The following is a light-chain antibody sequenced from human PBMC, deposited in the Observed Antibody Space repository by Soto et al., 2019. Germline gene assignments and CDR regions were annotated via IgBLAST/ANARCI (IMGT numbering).Light chain of an antibody. CDR1: TSNIGAGYD. V-gene: IGLV1-40*01. CDR2: ANN. CDR3: QSYDSSLSGVV. Sequence: QSVLTQPPSVSGAPGQRVTISCTGSTSNIGAGYDVHWYQQLPGTAPKLFIYANNNRPSGVPDRFSGSKSSTSASLAITGLQADDEADYYCQSYDSSLSGVVFGGGTKLTVL. J-gene: IGLJ2*01.